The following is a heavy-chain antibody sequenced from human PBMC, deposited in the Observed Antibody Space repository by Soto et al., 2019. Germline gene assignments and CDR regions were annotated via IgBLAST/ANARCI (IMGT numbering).Heavy chain of an antibody. J-gene: IGHJ3*02. V-gene: IGHV4-39*01. CDR3: ASPPLAGRGGAFDI. Sequence: QLQLQESGPGLVKPSETLSLTCTVSAGSISSSNYYWGWIRQPPGKGMEWIGNIYYSGSTYYNPSPKSRVPISINTSKNQFSPRLTSVTAADTAVYYCASPPLAGRGGAFDIWGQGTMVTVSS. CDR1: AGSISSSNYY. CDR2: IYYSGST. D-gene: IGHD2-15*01.